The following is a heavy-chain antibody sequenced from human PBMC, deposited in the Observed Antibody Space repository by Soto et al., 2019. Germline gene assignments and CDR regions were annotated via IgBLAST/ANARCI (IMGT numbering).Heavy chain of an antibody. CDR1: GGSISSYY. Sequence: PSETLSLTCTVSGGSISSYYWSWIRQPPGKGLEWIGYIYYSGSTNYNPSLKSRVTISVDTSKNQFSLKLSSVTAADTAVYYCARDRGVVPAAIGYYYYYGMDVWGQGTTVTSP. D-gene: IGHD2-2*02. V-gene: IGHV4-59*01. CDR3: ARDRGVVPAAIGYYYYYGMDV. J-gene: IGHJ6*02. CDR2: IYYSGST.